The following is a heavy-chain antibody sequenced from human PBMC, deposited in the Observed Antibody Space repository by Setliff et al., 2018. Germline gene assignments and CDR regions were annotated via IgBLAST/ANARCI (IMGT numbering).Heavy chain of an antibody. CDR1: GYTFTNYG. V-gene: IGHV1-18*01. CDR2: INAYNGDT. CDR3: SRLVRFCIRTSCQRLSGGEF. D-gene: IGHD2-2*01. Sequence: ASVKVSCKASGYTFTNYGISWVRQAPGQGLEWMAYINAYNGDTYYAENLQVRVTVSTDTSTTTTYMELRSLGSDDTAVYYCSRLVRFCIRTSCQRLSGGEFWGQGTLVTVSS. J-gene: IGHJ4*02.